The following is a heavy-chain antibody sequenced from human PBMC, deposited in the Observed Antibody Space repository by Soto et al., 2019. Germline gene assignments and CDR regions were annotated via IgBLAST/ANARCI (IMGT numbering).Heavy chain of an antibody. CDR3: ARGYQGSFDM. CDR1: GYTFTSHA. V-gene: IGHV1-3*01. CDR2: INAGTGNT. D-gene: IGHD2-2*01. J-gene: IGHJ3*02. Sequence: ASVKVSCKASGYTFTSHAMHWVRQAPGQRPEWLGWINAGTGNTRYSQKFEVRVTISMDTSANTSYMEMNSLTSEDTAIYYCARGYQGSFDMWGQGTMVTVSS.